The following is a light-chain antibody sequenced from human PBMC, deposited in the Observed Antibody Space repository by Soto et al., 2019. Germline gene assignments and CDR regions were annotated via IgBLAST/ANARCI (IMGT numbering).Light chain of an antibody. J-gene: IGLJ1*01. CDR2: EAR. Sequence: QSVLTQPASVSESPGQSITISCTGTSSDVGTYNSVCWYQQHTGKAPKLIIYEARNRPSGVPDRFSGSKSGNTASLTISGLQAADEADYYCSLYTSENTYVFGTGTKLTVL. CDR3: SLYTSENTYV. V-gene: IGLV2-18*01. CDR1: SSDVGTYNS.